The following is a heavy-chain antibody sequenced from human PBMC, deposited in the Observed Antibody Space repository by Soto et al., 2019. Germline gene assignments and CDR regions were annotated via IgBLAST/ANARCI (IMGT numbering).Heavy chain of an antibody. CDR1: GGSFSGYY. Sequence: PSETLSLTCAVYGGSFSGYYWSWIRQPPGEGLEWIGEINHSGSTNYNPSLKSRVTISVDTSKNQFSLKLSSVTAADTAVYYCARGKQITIFGVATDKIFDYWGQGTLVTVSS. D-gene: IGHD3-3*01. V-gene: IGHV4-34*01. CDR3: ARGKQITIFGVATDKIFDY. J-gene: IGHJ4*02. CDR2: INHSGST.